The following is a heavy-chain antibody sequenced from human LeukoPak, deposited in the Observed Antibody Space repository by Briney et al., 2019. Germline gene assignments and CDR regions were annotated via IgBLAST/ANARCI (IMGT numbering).Heavy chain of an antibody. CDR1: GGSISSYS. CDR2: IYNSGST. V-gene: IGHV4-59*01. Sequence: RPSETLSLTCSVPGGSISSYSWSWIRQPPGKGLEWIGYIYNSGSTNYNPSLKSRITISVDTPKNHFSLKLTSVTAADTAVYYCARASGSGSYPLDYWGQGTLVTVS. J-gene: IGHJ4*02. CDR3: ARASGSGSYPLDY. D-gene: IGHD3-10*01.